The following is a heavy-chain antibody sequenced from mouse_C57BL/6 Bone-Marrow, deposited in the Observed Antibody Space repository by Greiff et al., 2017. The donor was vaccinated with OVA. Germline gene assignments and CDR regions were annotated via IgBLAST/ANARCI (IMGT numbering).Heavy chain of an antibody. CDR3: AKRGDGYFYWYFDV. CDR2: IYPGSGNT. CDR1: GYTFTDYY. D-gene: IGHD2-3*01. J-gene: IGHJ1*03. V-gene: IGHV1-76*01. Sequence: VQRVESGAELVRPGASVKLSCKASGYTFTDYYINWVKQRPGQGLEWIARIYPGSGNTYYNEKFKGKATLTAEKSSSTAYMQLSSLTSEDSAVYFCAKRGDGYFYWYFDVWGTGTTVTVSS.